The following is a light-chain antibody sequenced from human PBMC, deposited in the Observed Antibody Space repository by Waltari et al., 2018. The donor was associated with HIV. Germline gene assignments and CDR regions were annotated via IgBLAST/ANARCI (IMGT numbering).Light chain of an antibody. V-gene: IGLV2-8*01. Sequence: QSALTQPPSASGSPGQSVTLSCTGTSRDVGGYNYVSWYQQYPGKAPKVMIFEVSNRPSGVPDRFSGSRSGNTASLTVSGLQAEDEADYYCSSYAGSNNWVFGGGTKLTVL. J-gene: IGLJ3*02. CDR3: SSYAGSNNWV. CDR2: EVS. CDR1: SRDVGGYNY.